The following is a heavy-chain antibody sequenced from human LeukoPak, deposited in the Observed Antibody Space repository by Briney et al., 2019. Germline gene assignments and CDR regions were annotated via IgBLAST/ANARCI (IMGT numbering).Heavy chain of an antibody. CDR3: ARAPGRNFFDY. Sequence: GGSLRLSCAASGFTFSNYAMSWVRQAPGKGLEWVSSISSSSSYIYYADSVKGRFTISRDNAKNSLYLQMNSLRAEDTAVYYCARAPGRNFFDYWGQGTLVTVSS. V-gene: IGHV3-21*01. J-gene: IGHJ4*02. CDR2: ISSSSSYI. D-gene: IGHD2-15*01. CDR1: GFTFSNYA.